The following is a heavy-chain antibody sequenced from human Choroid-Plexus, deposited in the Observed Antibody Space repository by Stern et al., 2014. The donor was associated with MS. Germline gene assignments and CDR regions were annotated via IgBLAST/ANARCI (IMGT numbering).Heavy chain of an antibody. V-gene: IGHV3-30*18. CDR1: GFTFGSCD. CDR2: VSYDGSNK. Sequence: VQLVESGGGVVQPGRPLRLSCVDSGFTFGSCDMHWVRQAPGKGLEWVAGVSYDGSNKYYADSVKGRFTISRDNSQNTLYMQMSSLRPEDTAVYYCAKDRQYLTYFFDHWGQGSLVTVSS. CDR3: AKDRQYLTYFFDH. D-gene: IGHD2/OR15-2a*01. J-gene: IGHJ5*02.